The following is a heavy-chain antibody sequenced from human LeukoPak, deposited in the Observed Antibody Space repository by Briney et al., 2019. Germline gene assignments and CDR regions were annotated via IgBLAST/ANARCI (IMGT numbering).Heavy chain of an antibody. Sequence: SETLSLTCTVSGGSISSYYWCWIRQPPRQGQGWVGYIYHSGSTNYKPYLKSRVTISVATSKKQFSLKLSSVTAADTAVYYCAPGFGEDHDAFDIWGQGTMVTVSS. J-gene: IGHJ3*02. V-gene: IGHV4-59*13. CDR1: GGSISSYY. CDR2: IYHSGST. CDR3: APGFGEDHDAFDI. D-gene: IGHD3-10*01.